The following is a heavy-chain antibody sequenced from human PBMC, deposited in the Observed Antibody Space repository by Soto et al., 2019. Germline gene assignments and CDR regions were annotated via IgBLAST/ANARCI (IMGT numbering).Heavy chain of an antibody. CDR1: GYSFTSYW. D-gene: IGHD2-15*01. J-gene: IGHJ6*02. CDR3: ARQMGGGTTESYYYGMDV. CDR2: IYLGDSDT. Sequence: GESLKISCKGSGYSFTSYWIGWVRQMPGKGLEWMGIIYLGDSDTRYSPSFQGQVTISADKSISTAYLQWSSLKASDTAMYYCARQMGGGTTESYYYGMDVWGQGTTVTVSS. V-gene: IGHV5-51*01.